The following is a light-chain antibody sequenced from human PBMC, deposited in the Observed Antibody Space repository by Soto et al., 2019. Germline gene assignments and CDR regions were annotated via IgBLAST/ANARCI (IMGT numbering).Light chain of an antibody. CDR3: QQYGSSPGFT. Sequence: EIVSTQSPGTLSLSPGERATLSCRASQSVSSSYLAWYQQKPGQAPRLLIYGASSRATGIPDRFSGSGSGTDFTLTISRLEPEDFAVYYCQQYGSSPGFTFGPGT. CDR2: GAS. V-gene: IGKV3-20*01. CDR1: QSVSSSY. J-gene: IGKJ3*01.